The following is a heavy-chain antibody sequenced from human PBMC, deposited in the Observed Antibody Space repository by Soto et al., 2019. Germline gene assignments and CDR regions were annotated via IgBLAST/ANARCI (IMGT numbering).Heavy chain of an antibody. CDR1: GFTFSSYG. D-gene: IGHD1-26*01. Sequence: PGGSLRLSCSASGFTFSSYGMHWVRQAPGKGLEYVSAISSNGGSTYYADSVKGRFTISRDNSKNTLYLQMSSLRAEDTAVYYCVKMGASGSYGFDSWGQGTLVTAPQ. CDR3: VKMGASGSYGFDS. CDR2: ISSNGGST. J-gene: IGHJ4*02. V-gene: IGHV3-64D*06.